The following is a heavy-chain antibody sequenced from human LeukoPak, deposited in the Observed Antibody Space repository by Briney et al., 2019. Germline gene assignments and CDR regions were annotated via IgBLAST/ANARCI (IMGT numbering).Heavy chain of an antibody. CDR3: AREVTKAFDI. J-gene: IGHJ3*02. V-gene: IGHV3-21*01. CDR2: ISGSSSYT. D-gene: IGHD2-8*01. Sequence: PGGSLRLSCAASGFTFSSYAMNWVRQAPGKGLEWVSSISGSSSYTYYADSVKGRFTISRDNAKNSLYLQMNSLNAEDTAVYYCAREVTKAFDIWGQGTMVTVSS. CDR1: GFTFSSYA.